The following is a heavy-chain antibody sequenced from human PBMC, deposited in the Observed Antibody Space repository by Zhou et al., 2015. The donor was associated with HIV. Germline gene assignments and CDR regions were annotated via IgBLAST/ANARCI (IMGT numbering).Heavy chain of an antibody. D-gene: IGHD3-10*01. J-gene: IGHJ4*02. Sequence: QVQLVQSGAEVKKPGSSVKVSCKASGGTFSSYTISWVRQAPGQGLEWMGRIIPILGIANYAQKFQGRVTITADKSTSTAYMELSSLRSEDTAVYYCARVGDYYGSGSTESVDYWGQGTLVTVSS. V-gene: IGHV1-69*02. CDR1: GGTFSSYT. CDR3: ARVGDYYGSGSTESVDY. CDR2: IIPILGIA.